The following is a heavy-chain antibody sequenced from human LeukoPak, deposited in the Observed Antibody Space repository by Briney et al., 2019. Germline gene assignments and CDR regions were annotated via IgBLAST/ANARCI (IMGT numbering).Heavy chain of an antibody. CDR2: IFYDGSNK. CDR1: GFTFSNYG. Sequence: GGSLRLSCAASGFTFSNYGMHLVRQAPGKGLEWLAAIFYDGSNKYYADTVKGRFTISRDNSKNTLYLQVNSLRAEDTAVYYCARDQALYFSYGDYWGQGTLVTVSS. J-gene: IGHJ4*02. CDR3: ARDQALYFSYGDY. D-gene: IGHD2/OR15-2a*01. V-gene: IGHV3-33*01.